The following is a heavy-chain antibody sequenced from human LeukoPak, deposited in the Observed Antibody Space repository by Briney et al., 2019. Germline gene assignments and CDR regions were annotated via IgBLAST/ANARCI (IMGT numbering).Heavy chain of an antibody. CDR3: AAARNDWAFDI. J-gene: IGHJ3*02. D-gene: IGHD1-1*01. Sequence: SVKVSCKASGFTFTRSAVQWVRQARGQRLEWIGWIVVGSGNTNYALKFQERVTIIRDMSTSTAYMELSSLRSEDTAVYYCAAARNDWAFDIWGQGTMVTVSS. CDR2: IVVGSGNT. CDR1: GFTFTRSA. V-gene: IGHV1-58*01.